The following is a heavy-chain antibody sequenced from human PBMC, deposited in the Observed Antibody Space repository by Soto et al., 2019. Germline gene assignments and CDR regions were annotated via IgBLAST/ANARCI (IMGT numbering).Heavy chain of an antibody. V-gene: IGHV3-66*01. J-gene: IGHJ4*02. Sequence: EVQLVESGGGLVQSGGSLRLSCAASGFTVSNNYMCWVRQAPGKGLEWASLIYSGGVTHYADSVRGRFTISRDNSRNTLYLQMNSLRADDTAVYYCAKRGTTVTTSLWYWGQGTLVTVSS. D-gene: IGHD4-17*01. CDR3: AKRGTTVTTSLWY. CDR1: GFTVSNNY. CDR2: IYSGGVT.